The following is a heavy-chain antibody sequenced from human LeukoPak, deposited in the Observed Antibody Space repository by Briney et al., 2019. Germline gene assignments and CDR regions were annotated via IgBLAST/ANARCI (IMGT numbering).Heavy chain of an antibody. Sequence: SETLSLTCTVSGGSISSDYWRWIRQPPGKGLEWIGNIYSSGSTNYNPSLKSRVTISVDTSKNQFSLKLSSVTAADTAVYYCARGHLWFGETFDYWGQGTLVTVSS. V-gene: IGHV4-59*08. J-gene: IGHJ4*02. CDR1: GGSISSDY. D-gene: IGHD3-10*01. CDR3: ARGHLWFGETFDY. CDR2: IYSSGST.